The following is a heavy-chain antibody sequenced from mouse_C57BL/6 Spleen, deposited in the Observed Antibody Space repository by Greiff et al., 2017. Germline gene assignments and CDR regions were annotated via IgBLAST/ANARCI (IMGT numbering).Heavy chain of an antibody. CDR3: ARDYDYDGGFAD. J-gene: IGHJ3*01. Sequence: VKLQESGAELVKPGASVKMSCKASGYTFTTYPIEWMKQNHGKSLEWIGNFHPYNDDTKYNEKFKGKATLTVEKSSSTVYLELSRLTSDDSAVYYCARDYDYDGGFADWGQGTLVTVSA. D-gene: IGHD2-4*01. CDR1: GYTFTTYP. V-gene: IGHV1-47*01. CDR2: FHPYNDDT.